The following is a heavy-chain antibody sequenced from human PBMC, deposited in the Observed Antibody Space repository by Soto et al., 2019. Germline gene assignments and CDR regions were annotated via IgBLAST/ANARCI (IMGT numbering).Heavy chain of an antibody. CDR3: AKDFQVTSPP. CDR1: SYA. Sequence: SYAVSGSRQAPGKGLEWVSAISGSGGSTYYADSVKGRFTISRDNSKNTLYLQMNSLRAEDTAVYYCAKDFQVTSPPWGQGTLVTVSS. CDR2: ISGSGGST. D-gene: IGHD4-17*01. V-gene: IGHV3-23*01. J-gene: IGHJ5*02.